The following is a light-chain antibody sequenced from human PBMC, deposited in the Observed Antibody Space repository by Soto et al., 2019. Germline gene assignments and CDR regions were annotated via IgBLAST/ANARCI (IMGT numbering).Light chain of an antibody. Sequence: DIQMTQSPFTLSASEGDRVTISFRASQSVSIWLAWYQQKPGRAPKLLIYKSSILESGVPSRFSGSGSGTEFTLTISSLQPDDFATYYCQQFNTSPWTFGQGTKVDIK. CDR3: QQFNTSPWT. V-gene: IGKV1-5*03. J-gene: IGKJ1*01. CDR2: KSS. CDR1: QSVSIW.